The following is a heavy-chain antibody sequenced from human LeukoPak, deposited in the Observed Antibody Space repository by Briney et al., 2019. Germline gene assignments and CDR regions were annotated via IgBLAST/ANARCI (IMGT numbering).Heavy chain of an antibody. CDR1: GYTIAGYQ. D-gene: IGHD6-13*01. Sequence: ASVKVSCRASGYTIAGYQIHWVRQAPGQGLEWMGWINPNSGGTNYAQKFQGRVTMTRDTSISTAYMELSRLRSDDTAVYYCARVNQRGSSWSGAFDIWGQGTMVTVSS. CDR3: ARVNQRGSSWSGAFDI. CDR2: INPNSGGT. J-gene: IGHJ3*02. V-gene: IGHV1-2*02.